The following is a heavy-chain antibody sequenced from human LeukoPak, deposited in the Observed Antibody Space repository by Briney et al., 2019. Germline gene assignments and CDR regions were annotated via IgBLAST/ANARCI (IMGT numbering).Heavy chain of an antibody. CDR3: ASSIAVPFDP. CDR1: GGSFSGYD. D-gene: IGHD6-19*01. V-gene: IGHV4-34*01. Sequence: SETVSLTCAVYGGSFSGYDWSWIRPPPGKGLEWIGEINHSGSTNYNPSLKSRVTISVDTSKNQFSLKLSSVTAADTAVYYCASSIAVPFDPWGQGTLVTVS. J-gene: IGHJ5*02. CDR2: INHSGST.